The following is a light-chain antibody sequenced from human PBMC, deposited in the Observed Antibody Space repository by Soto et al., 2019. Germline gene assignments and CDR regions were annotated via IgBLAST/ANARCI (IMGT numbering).Light chain of an antibody. V-gene: IGKV3D-20*01. CDR1: QSVSSSY. CDR2: ATS. Sequence: EIVLTQSPATLSLSPGERATLSCGASQSVSSSYLAWYQQKPGLAPRLLIYATSSRATGIPDRFSGGGSGTDFTLTISRLEPEDFAVYYCQQYGTSPRSITFGQGTKVDIK. CDR3: QQYGTSPRSIT. J-gene: IGKJ1*01.